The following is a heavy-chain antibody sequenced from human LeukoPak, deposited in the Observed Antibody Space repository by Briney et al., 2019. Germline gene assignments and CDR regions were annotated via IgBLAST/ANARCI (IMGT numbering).Heavy chain of an antibody. V-gene: IGHV3-21*01. D-gene: IGHD5-12*01. CDR1: GFTFSSYS. J-gene: IGHJ4*02. CDR3: ARRGGYSGYDLGY. Sequence: GGSLRLSCAASGFTFSSYSMNWFRQAPGKGLEWVSSISSSSSYIYYADSVKGRFTISRDNAENTLYLQMNSLRAEDTAVYYCARRGGYSGYDLGYWGQGTLVTVSS. CDR2: ISSSSSYI.